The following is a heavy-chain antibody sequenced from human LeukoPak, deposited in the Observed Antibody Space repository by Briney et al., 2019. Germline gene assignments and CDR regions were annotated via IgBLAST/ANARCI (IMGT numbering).Heavy chain of an antibody. CDR1: GYTFTSYD. CDR3: ARRRYYDYVWGSFDY. V-gene: IGHV1-8*01. CDR2: MNPNSGNT. J-gene: IGHJ4*02. D-gene: IGHD3-16*01. Sequence: ASVKVSCKASGYTFTSYDINWVRQATGQGLEWMGWMNPNSGNTGYAQKFQGRVTITADESTSTAYMELSSLRSEDTAVYYCARRRYYDYVWGSFDYWGQGTLVTVSS.